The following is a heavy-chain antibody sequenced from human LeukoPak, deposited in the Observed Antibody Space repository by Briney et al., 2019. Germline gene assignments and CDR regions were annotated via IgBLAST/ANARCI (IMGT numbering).Heavy chain of an antibody. D-gene: IGHD6-13*01. CDR1: GYTFTAFY. Sequence: ASVKVSFTASGYTFTAFYMHWVRQAPGQGLEWMGWINPNSGATNYAQKFQGRVTMTRDTSISTAYMELRRLRSDDTAVYSCASAPLLTAAGHNWFDPWGQGTLVTVSS. J-gene: IGHJ5*02. V-gene: IGHV1-2*02. CDR2: INPNSGAT. CDR3: ASAPLLTAAGHNWFDP.